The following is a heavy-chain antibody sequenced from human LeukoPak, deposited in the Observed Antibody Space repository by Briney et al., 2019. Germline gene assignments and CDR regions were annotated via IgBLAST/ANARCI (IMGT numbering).Heavy chain of an antibody. Sequence: GGSLRLSCAASGFTFSSYWMHWVRQAPGKGLVWVSRINSDGSSTSYADSAKGRFTISRDNAKNTLYLQMNSLRAEDTAVYYCARDSVDAWLRNFDYWGQGTLVTVSS. V-gene: IGHV3-74*01. CDR3: ARDSVDAWLRNFDY. CDR2: INSDGSST. CDR1: GFTFSSYW. D-gene: IGHD5-12*01. J-gene: IGHJ4*02.